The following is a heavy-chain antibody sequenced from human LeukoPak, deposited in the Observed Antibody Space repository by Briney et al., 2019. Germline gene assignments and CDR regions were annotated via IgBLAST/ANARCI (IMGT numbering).Heavy chain of an antibody. CDR1: GFTFSTYA. J-gene: IGHJ6*02. CDR3: VHCGGDCYPCCGMDV. V-gene: IGHV3-23*01. D-gene: IGHD2-21*02. Sequence: HPGGSLRLSCAASGFTFSTYAMSWVRQAPGKGLEWVSVISGGGGSTYYEDSVKGWFTISRDNSKNTLYLQMNSLRAEDTAVYYRVHCGGDCYPCCGMDVWGQGITVTVSS. CDR2: ISGGGGST.